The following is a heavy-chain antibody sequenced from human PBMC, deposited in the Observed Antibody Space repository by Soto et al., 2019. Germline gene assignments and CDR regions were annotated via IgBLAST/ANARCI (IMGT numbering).Heavy chain of an antibody. Sequence: QVQLVQSGAEVKKPGSSVKVSCKASGGTFSSYAISWVRQAPGQGLEWMGGIIPIFGTANYAQKFQGRVTITADESTSTAYRELSSLRSEDTAVYYCASEVIVLVPAAPYGVGWFDPWGQGTLVTVSS. CDR2: IIPIFGTA. J-gene: IGHJ5*02. CDR1: GGTFSSYA. D-gene: IGHD2-2*01. V-gene: IGHV1-69*12. CDR3: ASEVIVLVPAAPYGVGWFDP.